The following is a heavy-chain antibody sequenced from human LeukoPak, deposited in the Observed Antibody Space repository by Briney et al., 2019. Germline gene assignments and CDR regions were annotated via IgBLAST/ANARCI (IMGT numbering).Heavy chain of an antibody. CDR3: ARAGPRDFWSGYSPFDY. V-gene: IGHV4-4*02. J-gene: IGHJ4*02. D-gene: IGHD3-3*01. Sequence: SGTLSLTCAVSGGSISSSNWWSWVRQPPGKGLEWIGEIYHSGSTNYNPSLKSRVTISVDTSKNQFSLKLSSVTAADTAVYYCARAGPRDFWSGYSPFDYWGQGTLVTVSS. CDR2: IYHSGST. CDR1: GGSISSSNW.